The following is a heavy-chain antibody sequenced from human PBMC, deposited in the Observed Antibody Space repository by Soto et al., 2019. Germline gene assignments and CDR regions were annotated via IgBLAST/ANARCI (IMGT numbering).Heavy chain of an antibody. Sequence: TLSLTCTVSGGSISSSDFYWGWLRQPPGKGLDFIGSMYYSGTTYYNPSLKNRITISVDTSKNQFSLKLISVTAADTAVYYCAVVDSTGNWFDPWGQGALVTVSS. CDR3: AVVDSTGNWFDP. CDR2: MYYSGTT. CDR1: GGSISSSDFY. V-gene: IGHV4-39*01. J-gene: IGHJ5*02. D-gene: IGHD6-19*01.